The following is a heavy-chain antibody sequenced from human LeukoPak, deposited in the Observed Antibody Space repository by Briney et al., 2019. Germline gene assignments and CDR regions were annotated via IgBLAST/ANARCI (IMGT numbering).Heavy chain of an antibody. CDR2: ISSSSSYI. CDR1: GFTFSSYS. J-gene: IGHJ4*02. D-gene: IGHD2-8*02. V-gene: IGHV3-21*01. Sequence: GGSLSLFCAASGFTFSSYSMNWVRQPPGKGLEWVSSISSSSSYIYYPDSVKGRFTISRDNAKNSLYLQMNSLRAEDTAVYCCASGLYWAFDYWGQGTLVTVSS. CDR3: ASGLYWAFDY.